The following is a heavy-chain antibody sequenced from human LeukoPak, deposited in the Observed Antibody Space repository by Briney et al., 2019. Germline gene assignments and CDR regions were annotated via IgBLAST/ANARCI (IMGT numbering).Heavy chain of an antibody. J-gene: IGHJ4*02. CDR3: AREMKDSSGSFLAH. V-gene: IGHV3-48*03. CDR1: GFTFSDYE. CDR2: ISSRSSTK. Sequence: GGSLRLSCAVSGFTFSDYEMNWVRQAPGKGLEWVSYISSRSSTKYYADSVRGRFTVSRDNAKSSLYLQMNSLRAEDTTLYYCAREMKDSSGSFLAHWGQGTLVTVSS. D-gene: IGHD3-22*01.